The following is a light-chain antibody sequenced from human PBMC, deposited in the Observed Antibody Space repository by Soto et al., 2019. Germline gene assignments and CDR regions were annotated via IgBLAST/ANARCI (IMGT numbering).Light chain of an antibody. CDR2: GAY. V-gene: IGKV3-20*01. CDR1: QSVNSNF. CDR3: QQYGRSPLMYT. J-gene: IGKJ2*01. Sequence: EIVLTQSPGTLSLSPGERATLSCRASQSVNSNFLAWYQQKPGQAPRLLIYGAYTRAAGVPGRFSGSGSGTDFTLTITRLEPEDFAMYYWQQYGRSPLMYTFGQGTKLGVK.